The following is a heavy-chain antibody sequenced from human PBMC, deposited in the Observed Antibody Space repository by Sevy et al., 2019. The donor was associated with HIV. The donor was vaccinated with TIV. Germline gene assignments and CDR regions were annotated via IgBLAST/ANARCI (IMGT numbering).Heavy chain of an antibody. CDR2: LSFGWGEI. V-gene: IGHV3-23*01. D-gene: IGHD2-8*01. CDR1: GFTFSNYS. CDR3: AREGCTKPHDF. J-gene: IGHJ4*02. Sequence: GGSLRLSCAASGFTFSNYSMSWVRQPPGKGLEWVSTLSFGWGEINYADSVKGRFHISRDNSKSSVYLQMHNLRPEDTAVYFCAREGCTKPHDFWGQGTLVTVSS.